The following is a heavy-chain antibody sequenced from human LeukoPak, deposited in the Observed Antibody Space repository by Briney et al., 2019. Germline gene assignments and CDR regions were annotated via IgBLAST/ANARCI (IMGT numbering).Heavy chain of an antibody. V-gene: IGHV3-9*01. CDR2: ISWNSGSI. CDR3: AKDFSPDYYGSGSYSDY. CDR1: GFTFDDYA. J-gene: IGHJ4*02. D-gene: IGHD3-10*01. Sequence: GRSLRLSCAASGFTFDDYAMHWVRQAPGKGLEWVSGISWNSGSIGYADSVKGRFTISRDNAKNSLYLQINSLRAEDTALYYCAKDFSPDYYGSGSYSDYWGQGTLVTVSS.